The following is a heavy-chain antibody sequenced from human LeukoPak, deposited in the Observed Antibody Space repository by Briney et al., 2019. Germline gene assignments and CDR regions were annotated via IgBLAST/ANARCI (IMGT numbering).Heavy chain of an antibody. V-gene: IGHV3-53*01. CDR1: GFTVSSNY. Sequence: PGGSLRLSCAASGFTVSSNYMSWVRQAPGKGLEWVSVIYSGGSTYYADSVKGRFTISRDNSKNTLYLQMNSLRAEDTAVYYCARGPKITGTMLYYYYYMDVWGKGTTVTVSS. J-gene: IGHJ6*03. D-gene: IGHD1-7*01. CDR3: ARGPKITGTMLYYYYYMDV. CDR2: IYSGGST.